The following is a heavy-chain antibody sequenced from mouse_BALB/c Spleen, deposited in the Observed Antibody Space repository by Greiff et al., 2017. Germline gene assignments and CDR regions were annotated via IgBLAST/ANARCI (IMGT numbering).Heavy chain of an antibody. J-gene: IGHJ3*01. CDR2: IWGDGST. CDR1: GFSLTGYG. D-gene: IGHD2-1*01. V-gene: IGHV2-6-7*01. CDR3: ARENGILFAY. Sequence: QVQLKESGPGLVAPSQSLSLTCTVSGFSLTGYGVNWVRQRPGKGLEWLGMIWGDGSTDYNSALKSRLSISKDNSKSQVFLKMNSLQTDDTATYYCARENGILFAYWGQGTLVTVSA.